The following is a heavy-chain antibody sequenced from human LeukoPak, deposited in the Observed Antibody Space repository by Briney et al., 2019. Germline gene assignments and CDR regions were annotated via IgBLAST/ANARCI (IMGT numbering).Heavy chain of an antibody. J-gene: IGHJ4*02. V-gene: IGHV3-30-3*02. Sequence: GGSLRLSCAASGLTFSNYAMHWVRQAPGKGLEWVAVISYDETNKYYADSVKGRFTISRDNSKNTLYLQMNSLRAEDTALYFCAKKAQYNGNYPLDYWGQGTLVTVSS. CDR2: ISYDETNK. D-gene: IGHD1-26*01. CDR3: AKKAQYNGNYPLDY. CDR1: GLTFSNYA.